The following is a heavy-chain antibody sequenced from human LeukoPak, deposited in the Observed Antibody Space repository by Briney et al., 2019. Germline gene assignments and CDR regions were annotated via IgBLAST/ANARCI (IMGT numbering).Heavy chain of an antibody. J-gene: IGHJ4*02. CDR1: GGSFSGYY. Sequence: SETLSLTCAVYGGSFSGYYWSWIRQPPGKGLEWIGEINHSGSTNYNPSLKSRVTISVDTSKNQFSLKLSSVTAADTAVYYCARQEALFRGSRLYYFDYWGQGTLVTVSS. CDR2: INHSGST. CDR3: ARQEALFRGSRLYYFDY. V-gene: IGHV4-34*01. D-gene: IGHD6-13*01.